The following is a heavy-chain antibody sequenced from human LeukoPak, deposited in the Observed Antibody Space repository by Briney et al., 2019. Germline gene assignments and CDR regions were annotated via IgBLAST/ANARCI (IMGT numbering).Heavy chain of an antibody. CDR3: ARDRRGTDDY. V-gene: IGHV3-21*01. D-gene: IGHD1-1*01. Sequence: GGSLRLSCAISGFTFTAHSMNWVRQAPGKGLEWVSFISSDSTYKYYGDSVKGRFTISRDNAKNSLYLQMNSLRAEDTAVYYCARDRRGTDDYWGQGTLVTVSS. J-gene: IGHJ4*02. CDR2: ISSDSTYK. CDR1: GFTFTAHS.